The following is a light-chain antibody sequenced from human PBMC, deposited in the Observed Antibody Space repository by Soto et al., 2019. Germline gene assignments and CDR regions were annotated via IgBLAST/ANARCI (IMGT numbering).Light chain of an antibody. CDR1: QSISSW. CDR2: KAS. Sequence: DIQMTQSPSTLSASVGDRVAIAGRASQSISSWLAWYQQKPGKAPKLLIYKASTLESGVPSNFSGSGSGTEFTLTINSLQPEDFATYYCQQYNSYPWTFGQGTKVDIK. CDR3: QQYNSYPWT. J-gene: IGKJ1*01. V-gene: IGKV1-5*03.